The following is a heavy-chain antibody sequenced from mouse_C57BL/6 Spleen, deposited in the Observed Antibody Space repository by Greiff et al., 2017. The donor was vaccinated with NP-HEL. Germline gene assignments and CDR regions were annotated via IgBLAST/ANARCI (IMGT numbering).Heavy chain of an antibody. CDR3: ERHYYGSSSFDY. V-gene: IGHV1-55*01. D-gene: IGHD1-1*01. CDR2: IYPGCGST. Sequence: QVQLQQPGAELVKPGASVKMSCKASGYTFTSYWITWVKQRPGQGLEWIGDIYPGCGSTNYNEKFKSKATLTVDKSSSTAYMQLSSLTSEDSAVYYCERHYYGSSSFDYWGQGTTLTVSS. CDR1: GYTFTSYW. J-gene: IGHJ2*01.